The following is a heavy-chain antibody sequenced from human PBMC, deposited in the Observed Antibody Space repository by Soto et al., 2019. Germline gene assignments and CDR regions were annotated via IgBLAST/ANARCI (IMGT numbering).Heavy chain of an antibody. Sequence: EVQLLESGGGLVQPGGSLRLSCAASGFSFANYAMSWVRQTPGKGLEWVSSISGSGGHLYYTGSVKGRFTISRDNSRNALDLQMTSLRADDTAVYYCAKGGNFDFWGTFNCFDPWGQGTLVTVSS. J-gene: IGHJ5*02. CDR1: GFSFANYA. D-gene: IGHD3-3*01. V-gene: IGHV3-23*01. CDR2: ISGSGGHL. CDR3: AKGGNFDFWGTFNCFDP.